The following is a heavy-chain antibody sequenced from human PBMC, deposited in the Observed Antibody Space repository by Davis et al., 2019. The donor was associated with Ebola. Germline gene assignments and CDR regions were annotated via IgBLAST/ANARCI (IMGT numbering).Heavy chain of an antibody. J-gene: IGHJ5*02. Sequence: SETLSLTCTVSGGSISSGGYYWSWIRQHPGKGLEWIGYIYYSGSTYYNPSLKSRVTISVDTSKNQFSLKLSSVTAADTAVYYCARVQTTVTTSWFDPWGQGTLVTVSS. CDR1: GGSISSGGYY. CDR3: ARVQTTVTTSWFDP. CDR2: IYYSGST. D-gene: IGHD4-17*01. V-gene: IGHV4-31*03.